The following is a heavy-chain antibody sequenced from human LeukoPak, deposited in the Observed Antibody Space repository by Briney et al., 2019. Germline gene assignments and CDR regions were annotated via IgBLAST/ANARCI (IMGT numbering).Heavy chain of an antibody. Sequence: ASVKVSCKASGYTFTDYYIHWVRQAPGQGLEWMGWIIPNSGDTVYAQKFRGRVTMTGDTSISTAYMELRGLRSDDTAVYYCARGGWLLFWGQGTLVTVSS. CDR2: IIPNSGDT. V-gene: IGHV1-2*02. J-gene: IGHJ4*02. D-gene: IGHD3-3*01. CDR3: ARGGWLLF. CDR1: GYTFTDYY.